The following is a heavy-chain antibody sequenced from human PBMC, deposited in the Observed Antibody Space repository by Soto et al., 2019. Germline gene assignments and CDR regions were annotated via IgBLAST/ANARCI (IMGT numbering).Heavy chain of an antibody. J-gene: IGHJ4*02. CDR1: GFTFSNYG. D-gene: IGHD2-2*01. CDR2: MSYDGINK. CDR3: AKDVYCSTTGCLRNIVHC. Sequence: QVQLVESGGGVVQPARSLRLSCAASGFTFSNYGMHWVRQAPGKGLEWVSIMSYDGINKLYADSVKGRFTISRDNSKNTLYLQMDSLRAEDTAVYYCAKDVYCSTTGCLRNIVHCWGQGTLDTVSS. V-gene: IGHV3-30*18.